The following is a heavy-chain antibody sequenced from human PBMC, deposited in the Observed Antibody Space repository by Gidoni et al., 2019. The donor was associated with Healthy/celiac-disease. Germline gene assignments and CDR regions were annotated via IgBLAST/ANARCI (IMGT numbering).Heavy chain of an antibody. CDR3: AKRKGFLEWLRGIFDY. D-gene: IGHD3-3*01. Sequence: EVQLLESGGGLVQPGGSLRLSCAASGFTVSSYAMSWVRQAPGKGLEWVSAISGSGGRPYSAASVKGRFTISRDNSKNTLYLQMNSLRAEDTAVYYCAKRKGFLEWLRGIFDYWGQGTLVTVSS. J-gene: IGHJ4*02. V-gene: IGHV3-23*01. CDR1: GFTVSSYA. CDR2: ISGSGGRP.